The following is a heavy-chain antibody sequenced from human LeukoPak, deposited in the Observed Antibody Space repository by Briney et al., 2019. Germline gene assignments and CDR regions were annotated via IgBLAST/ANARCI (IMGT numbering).Heavy chain of an antibody. CDR2: ISSSSSYI. J-gene: IGHJ4*02. D-gene: IGHD6-13*01. Sequence: PGGPLRLSCAASGFTFSSYSMNWVRQAPGKGLEWVSSISSSSSYIYYADSVKGRFTISRDNAKNSLYLQMNSLRAEDTAVYYCARDGKAAAGIVRLVDYWGQGTLVTVSS. V-gene: IGHV3-21*01. CDR3: ARDGKAAAGIVRLVDY. CDR1: GFTFSSYS.